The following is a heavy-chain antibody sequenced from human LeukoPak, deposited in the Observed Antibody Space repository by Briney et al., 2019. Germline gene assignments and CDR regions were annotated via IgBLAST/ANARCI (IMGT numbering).Heavy chain of an antibody. D-gene: IGHD2-8*01. J-gene: IGHJ6*03. CDR1: GYTFTSYG. CDR3: ARDTFTNGYSGAYYYYMDV. CDR2: ISTYNVHT. Sequence: ASVKVSCKAPGYTFTSYGISWVRQAPGQGLEWMGWISTYNVHTNYTQKFQGRLTLTTDPSTSTAYMELRNLRSDDTAVYYCARDTFTNGYSGAYYYYMDVWGQGTTVTVSS. V-gene: IGHV1-18*01.